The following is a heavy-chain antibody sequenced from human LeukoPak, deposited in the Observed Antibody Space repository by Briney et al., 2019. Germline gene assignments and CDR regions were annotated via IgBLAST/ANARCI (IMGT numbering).Heavy chain of an antibody. Sequence: GGSLRLSCAASGFTVSSNYMSWVRQAPGKGLEWVSVIYSGGSTYYADSVKGRFTISRDNSKNTLYLQMNSLRAEDTAVYYCASTFPYCSDDDCALGGQGTLVTVSS. CDR2: IYSGGST. D-gene: IGHD2-15*01. V-gene: IGHV3-66*01. CDR1: GFTVSSNY. J-gene: IGHJ1*01. CDR3: ASTFPYCSDDDCAL.